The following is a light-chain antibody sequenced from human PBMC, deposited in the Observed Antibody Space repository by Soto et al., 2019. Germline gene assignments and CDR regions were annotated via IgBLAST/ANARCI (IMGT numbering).Light chain of an antibody. V-gene: IGLV2-8*01. CDR3: SSHAGSTVV. J-gene: IGLJ2*01. Sequence: QSALTQPPSASGSPGQSVTISCTGTSSDVGGYNYVSWHQQHPGRAPQLMIYDVTKRPSGVPDRFSGSKSGNTASLTVSGLQAEYEADYYCSSHAGSTVVFGGGTKVTVL. CDR2: DVT. CDR1: SSDVGGYNY.